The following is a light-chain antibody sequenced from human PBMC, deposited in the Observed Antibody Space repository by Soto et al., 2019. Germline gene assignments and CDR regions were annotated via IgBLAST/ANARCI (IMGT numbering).Light chain of an antibody. CDR2: DAS. CDR3: KKYHKWTPWT. CDR1: QNINNN. J-gene: IGKJ1*01. Sequence: ICRTQSPSSLSVSPGERSTLSCRASQNINNNLAWYQQRPGQAPRLLIYDASNRATGIPARFSGGGSVPEFTLNITSMKYEDCEFYFCKKYHKWTPWTFGQGTQVDIK. V-gene: IGKV3-15*01.